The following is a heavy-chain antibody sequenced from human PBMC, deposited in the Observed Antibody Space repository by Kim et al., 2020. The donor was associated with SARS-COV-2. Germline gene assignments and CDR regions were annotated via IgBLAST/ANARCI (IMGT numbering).Heavy chain of an antibody. CDR3: ARGWDIVAMIDFDY. V-gene: IGHV1-3*01. J-gene: IGHJ4*02. Sequence: SQKLQDRVTITRDTSASTAYMALNSLRSEDTAVYYCARGWDIVAMIDFDYWGQGTLVTVSS. D-gene: IGHD5-12*01.